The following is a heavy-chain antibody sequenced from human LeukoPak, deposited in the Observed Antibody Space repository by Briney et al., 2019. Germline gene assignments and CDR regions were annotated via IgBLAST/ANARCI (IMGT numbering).Heavy chain of an antibody. D-gene: IGHD3-22*01. Sequence: GGSLRLSCAASGFTFSAYSMNWVRQAPGKGLEWVSSISPSGSYIYSADSVKGRFTISRDNAKKSLYLQMNSLRAEDTAVYYCARGSDSFDYWGQGTLVTVSS. CDR3: ARGSDSFDY. CDR1: GFTFSAYS. J-gene: IGHJ4*02. V-gene: IGHV3-21*01. CDR2: ISPSGSYI.